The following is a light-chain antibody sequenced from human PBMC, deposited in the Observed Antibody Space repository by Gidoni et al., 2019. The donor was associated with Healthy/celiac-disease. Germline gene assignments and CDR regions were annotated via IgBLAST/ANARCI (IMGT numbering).Light chain of an antibody. CDR3: QQDYSTPYS. CDR2: WAS. J-gene: IGKJ2*03. V-gene: IGKV4-1*01. CDR1: QSVLYSSNDKNY. Sequence: DIVMTQPPDRLAVSVGEQATINYKSSQSVLYSSNDKNYLAWYQQKPGQPPKLLIYWASTRESGVPDRFSGSGSGTDFTLTISSLQAEDVAVYYCQQDYSTPYSFGQGTKLEIK.